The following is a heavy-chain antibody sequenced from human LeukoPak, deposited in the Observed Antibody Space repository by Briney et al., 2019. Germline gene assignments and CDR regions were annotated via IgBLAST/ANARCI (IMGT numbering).Heavy chain of an antibody. CDR3: ARDNPLNWFDP. V-gene: IGHV4-34*01. Sequence: SETLSLTCAVYGGSFSGYYWSWIRQPPGKGLEWIGEINHSGSTNYNPSLKSRVTISVDTSKNQFSLKLSSVTAAGTAVYYCARDNPLNWFDPWGQGTLVTVSS. CDR1: GGSFSGYY. J-gene: IGHJ5*02. CDR2: INHSGST. D-gene: IGHD1-14*01.